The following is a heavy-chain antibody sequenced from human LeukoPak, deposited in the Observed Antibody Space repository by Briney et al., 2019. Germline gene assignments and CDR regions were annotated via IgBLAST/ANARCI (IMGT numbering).Heavy chain of an antibody. D-gene: IGHD1-1*01. CDR3: ATWNAKTHSHDD. CDR2: INHGGST. J-gene: IGHJ4*02. Sequence: SETLSLTCTVSGGSISGFYWTWIRQPPGKGLEWIGEINHGGSTNYNPSLGSRVTISVDTSKKQFSLNLTSVTAADMAVYYCATWNAKTHSHDDWGQGTLVTVPS. V-gene: IGHV4-34*01. CDR1: GGSISGFY.